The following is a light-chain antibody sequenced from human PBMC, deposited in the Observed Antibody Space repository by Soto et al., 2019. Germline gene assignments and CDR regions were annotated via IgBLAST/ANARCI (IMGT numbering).Light chain of an antibody. CDR3: QQFDSWPLT. CDR1: QNVRNN. CDR2: GAS. V-gene: IGKV3-15*01. Sequence: DIVMTQSPATLSVSPGDGATLSCRASQNVRNNLAWYQQRPGQPPRLLIYGASTRDTGLPARFSGSGSGTEFTLTISRLESEDFGIYYCQQFDSWPLTFGGGTKVDI. J-gene: IGKJ4*01.